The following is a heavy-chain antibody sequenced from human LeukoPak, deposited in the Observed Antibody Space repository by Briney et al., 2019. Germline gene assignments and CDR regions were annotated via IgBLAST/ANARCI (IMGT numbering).Heavy chain of an antibody. J-gene: IGHJ4*02. V-gene: IGHV3-9*01. CDR1: GFTFDDYA. CDR2: ISWNSGSI. D-gene: IGHD3-3*01. CDR3: AKSAWHDFWSGYYIDY. Sequence: GGSLRLSCAASGFTFDDYAMLWVRQAPGKGLEWVSGISWNSGSIGYADSVKGRFTISRDNAKNSLYLQMNSLRAEDTALYYCAKSAWHDFWSGYYIDYWGQGTLVTVSS.